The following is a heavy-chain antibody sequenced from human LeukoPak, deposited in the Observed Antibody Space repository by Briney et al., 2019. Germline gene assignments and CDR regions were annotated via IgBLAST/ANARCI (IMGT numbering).Heavy chain of an antibody. J-gene: IGHJ4*02. CDR2: INWNGGST. CDR1: GFSFDDYG. D-gene: IGHD3-10*01. V-gene: IGHV3-20*04. Sequence: GSLRLSCAASGFSFDDYGMSWVRQAPGHGLEWVSCINWNGGSTGYADSVKGRFTISRDNAKNSLYLQMSSLRAEDTALYYCARGFLADLSMVWVDYWGQGTLVTVSS. CDR3: ARGFLADLSMVWVDY.